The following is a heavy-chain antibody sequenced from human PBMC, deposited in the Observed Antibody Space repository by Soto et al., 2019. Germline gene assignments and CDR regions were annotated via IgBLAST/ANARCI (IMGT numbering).Heavy chain of an antibody. J-gene: IGHJ4*02. D-gene: IGHD6-6*01. CDR2: ISSSGSTI. CDR1: GFTFSSYE. Sequence: GGSLRLSCAASGFTFSSYEMNWVRQAPGKGLEWVSYISSSGSTIYYADSVKGRFTISRDNAKNSLYLQMNSLRAEDTAVYYCARAPASSSSYYFDYWGQGTLVTVSS. CDR3: ARAPASSSSYYFDY. V-gene: IGHV3-48*03.